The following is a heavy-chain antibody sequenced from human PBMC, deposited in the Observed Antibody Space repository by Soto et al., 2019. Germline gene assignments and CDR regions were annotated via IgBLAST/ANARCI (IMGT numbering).Heavy chain of an antibody. Sequence: EVQLVESGGGLEQPGGSLRLSCAASGFTFSSYSMNWVRQAPGKGLEWVSYISSTSSNICYGDSVKGRFTISRDNAKNSLYLQMNSLRVEDTAVYYCARGGGHSGVYGLDVWGQGTTVIVSS. V-gene: IGHV3-48*01. D-gene: IGHD2-21*02. J-gene: IGHJ6*02. CDR2: ISSTSSNI. CDR1: GFTFSSYS. CDR3: ARGGGHSGVYGLDV.